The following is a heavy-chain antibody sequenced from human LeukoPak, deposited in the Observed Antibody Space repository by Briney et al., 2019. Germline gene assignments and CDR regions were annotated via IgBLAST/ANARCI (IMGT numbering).Heavy chain of an antibody. V-gene: IGHV1-18*01. D-gene: IGHD2-2*01. J-gene: IGHJ6*02. Sequence: ASVKVSCKASGYTFTSYGISWVRQAPGQGLEWMGWISAYNGNTNYAQKLQGRVTMTTDTSTSTAYMELRSLRSDDTAVYYCARALIVVVPAFYGMDVWGQGTTVTVSS. CDR1: GYTFTSYG. CDR3: ARALIVVVPAFYGMDV. CDR2: ISAYNGNT.